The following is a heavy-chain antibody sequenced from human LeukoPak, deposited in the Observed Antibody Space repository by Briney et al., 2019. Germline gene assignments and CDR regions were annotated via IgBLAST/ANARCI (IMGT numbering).Heavy chain of an antibody. D-gene: IGHD2-21*02. CDR1: GFTFDDYG. CDR3: AGDHTSDPYWYFDL. V-gene: IGHV3-20*01. CDR2: INWNGGST. J-gene: IGHJ2*01. Sequence: GVSLRLSCAASGFTFDDYGMSCVRQAPGKGLEWVCGINWNGGSTGCADSVKGRFTISRDNAKNSLYLQLNSLRAEDTALYHCAGDHTSDPYWYFDLWGRGTLVTVSS.